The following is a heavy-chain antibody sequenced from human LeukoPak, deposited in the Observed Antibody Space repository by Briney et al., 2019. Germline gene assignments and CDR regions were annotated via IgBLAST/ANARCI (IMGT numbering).Heavy chain of an antibody. J-gene: IGHJ5*02. Sequence: ASVKVSCKASGYTFTGYYMHWVRQAPGQGLEWMGWINPNSGGTNYAQKFQGWVTMTRDTSIGTAYMELSRLRSDDTAVYYCAREDGPSSGWYFGFRWFDPWGQGTLVTVSS. V-gene: IGHV1-2*04. CDR1: GYTFTGYY. D-gene: IGHD6-19*01. CDR2: INPNSGGT. CDR3: AREDGPSSGWYFGFRWFDP.